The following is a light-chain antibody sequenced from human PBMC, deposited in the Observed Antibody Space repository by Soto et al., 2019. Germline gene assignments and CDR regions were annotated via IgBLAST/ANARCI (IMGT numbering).Light chain of an antibody. V-gene: IGLV2-14*01. CDR2: DVS. Sequence: QSALTQPASVSGSPGQSITISCTGTSSDIGTYNYVSWYQQHPGKAPKLMIYDVSKRPSGVSDRFSGSKSGNTASLTISGVQADDEAGYTSSSTSVVFGGGTKLTVL. J-gene: IGLJ2*01. CDR3: SSTSVV. CDR1: SSDIGTYNY.